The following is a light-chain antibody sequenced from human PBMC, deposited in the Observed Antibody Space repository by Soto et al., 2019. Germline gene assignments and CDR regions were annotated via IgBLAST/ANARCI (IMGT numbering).Light chain of an antibody. V-gene: IGKV3-20*01. J-gene: IGKJ1*01. CDR1: QSVSSSY. CDR3: QLYGSSPPRT. Sequence: EIVLTQSPGTLSLSPGERATLSCRASQSVSSSYLGWYQQKPGQAPRLLIYGASSRATGIPDRFSGSGSGTDFTLTIARLEPEDFAVYYCQLYGSSPPRTFGQGTMVEIK. CDR2: GAS.